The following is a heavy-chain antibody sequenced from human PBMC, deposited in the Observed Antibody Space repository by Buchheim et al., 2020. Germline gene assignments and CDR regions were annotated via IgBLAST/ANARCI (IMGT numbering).Heavy chain of an antibody. CDR3: ARHVSYDSSGYKPNYYYGMDV. J-gene: IGHJ6*02. D-gene: IGHD3-22*01. V-gene: IGHV3-7*01. Sequence: EVQLVESGGGLVQPGGALRLSCAASGFTFSSYWMSWVRQAPGKGLEWVANIKQDGSEKYYVDSVKGRCTISRDNAKNSLYLQMNSLRAEDTAVYYCARHVSYDSSGYKPNYYYGMDVWGQGTT. CDR2: IKQDGSEK. CDR1: GFTFSSYW.